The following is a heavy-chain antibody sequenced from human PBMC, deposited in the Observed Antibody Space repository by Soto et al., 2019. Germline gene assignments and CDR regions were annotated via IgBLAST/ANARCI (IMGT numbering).Heavy chain of an antibody. Sequence: QVQLQESGPGLVKPSQTLSLTCTVSGGSISSGGYYWSWIRQHPGKGLEWIGYIYYSGSTYYNPSLKSRFTISVDTSKNQFSLKLSSVTAADTAVYYCARAVGCGGDCYNPLMPLDYWGQGTLVTVSS. J-gene: IGHJ4*02. CDR3: ARAVGCGGDCYNPLMPLDY. CDR1: GGSISSGGYY. D-gene: IGHD2-21*02. V-gene: IGHV4-31*03. CDR2: IYYSGST.